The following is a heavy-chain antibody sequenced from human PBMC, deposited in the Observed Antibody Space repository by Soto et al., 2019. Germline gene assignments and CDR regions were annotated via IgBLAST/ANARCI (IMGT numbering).Heavy chain of an antibody. J-gene: IGHJ4*02. V-gene: IGHV1-3*01. D-gene: IGHD1-20*01. CDR3: VRDSGISGPSGDLDY. CDR1: GYTFMSHV. Sequence: QVQLVQSGAEVKEPGASVKVSCRSSGYTFMSHVMHWVRQAPGQRLEWMGWVTGGNGDTKYSQNFQGRVTITRDTSATTAYMELSRLTSEDTAVYYGVRDSGISGPSGDLDYWGQGTLVTVSS. CDR2: VTGGNGDT.